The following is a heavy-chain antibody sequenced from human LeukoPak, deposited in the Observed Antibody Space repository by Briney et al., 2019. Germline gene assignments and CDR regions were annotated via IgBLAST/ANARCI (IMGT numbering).Heavy chain of an antibody. CDR2: INWNGGSI. V-gene: IGHV3-20*04. Sequence: GGSLRLSCAASGFTFDDYGMSWVRQAPGKGLEWVAGINWNGGSIGYADSVKGRITVSRDNAKNSLYLQMNSLRAEDTAVYYCARHSSGSPRYFDYWGQGTLVTVSS. CDR3: ARHSSGSPRYFDY. J-gene: IGHJ4*02. CDR1: GFTFDDYG. D-gene: IGHD6-19*01.